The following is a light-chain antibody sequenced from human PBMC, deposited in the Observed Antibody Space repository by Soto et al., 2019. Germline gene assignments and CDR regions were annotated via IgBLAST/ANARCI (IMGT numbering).Light chain of an antibody. V-gene: IGKV3-20*01. CDR1: QSLSNNIY. CDR2: GAS. CDR3: QQYGNSPQT. Sequence: ETVLTASPSTLSLSQREKVPLSCRDSQSLSNNIYLAWYQQKPGQAPRLLIYGASSRATGIPNRFSGSGSGTDFTLTISRLEPEDFAVYYCQQYGNSPQTVGQGTKVDIK. J-gene: IGKJ1*01.